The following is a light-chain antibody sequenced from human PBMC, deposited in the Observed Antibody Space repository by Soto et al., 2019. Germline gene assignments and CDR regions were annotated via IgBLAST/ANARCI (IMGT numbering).Light chain of an antibody. CDR3: QHRSNWPLST. J-gene: IGKJ3*01. CDR1: QSVSRY. V-gene: IGKV3-11*01. CDR2: DAS. Sequence: EIVLTQSPATLSLSPGERATLSCRASQSVSRYLAWYHQKPGQAPRLLIYDASNRATGIPARFSGSVSGTDFTLSISSLEPEDFAVYYCQHRSNWPLSTFGPGTKVYIK.